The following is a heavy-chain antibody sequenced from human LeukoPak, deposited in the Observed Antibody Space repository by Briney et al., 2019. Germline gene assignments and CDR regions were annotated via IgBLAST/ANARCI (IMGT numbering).Heavy chain of an antibody. Sequence: GGSLRLSCAASGFTFSSSDMHWVRQAPGKGLEWVAIISYDGSNKYYADSVEGRFTISRDNSKNTLYLQMNSLRAEDTAVYYCAKSAYSGFGDYWGQGTLVTVSS. CDR1: GFTFSSSD. J-gene: IGHJ4*02. D-gene: IGHD5-12*01. CDR3: AKSAYSGFGDY. CDR2: ISYDGSNK. V-gene: IGHV3-30*18.